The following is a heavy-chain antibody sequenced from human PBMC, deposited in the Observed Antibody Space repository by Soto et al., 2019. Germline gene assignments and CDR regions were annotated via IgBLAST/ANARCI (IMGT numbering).Heavy chain of an antibody. CDR1: GFTFSSYA. CDR3: ARFTTPQTYYYDSSGYYPGYFDY. D-gene: IGHD3-22*01. V-gene: IGHV3-30-3*01. J-gene: IGHJ4*02. Sequence: QVQLVESGGGVVQPGRSLRLSCAASGFTFSSYAMHWVRQAPGKGLEWVAVISYDGSNKYYADSVKGRFTISRDNSKNTLYLQMNSLRADDTAVYYCARFTTPQTYYYDSSGYYPGYFDYWGQGTLVTVSS. CDR2: ISYDGSNK.